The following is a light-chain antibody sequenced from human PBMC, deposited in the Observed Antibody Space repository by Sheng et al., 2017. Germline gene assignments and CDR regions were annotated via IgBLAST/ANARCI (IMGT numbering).Light chain of an antibody. CDR3: QSSDTSGSYV. V-gene: IGLV3-25*03. CDR2: KDT. J-gene: IGLJ1*01. CDR1: ILSSRF. Sequence: SYELTQPPSVSVSPGQTARITCSGDILSSRFVYWYQQKAGQAPLLITYKDTQRPSGIPERFSGSTSGTTVTLTISGVRAEDEADYYCQSSDTSGSYVFGLGTRVTV.